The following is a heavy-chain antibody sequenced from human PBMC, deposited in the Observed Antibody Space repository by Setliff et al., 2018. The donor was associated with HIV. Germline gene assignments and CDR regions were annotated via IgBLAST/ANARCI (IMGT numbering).Heavy chain of an antibody. J-gene: IGHJ4*02. CDR1: GGSISNYY. CDR3: ARLRDMEWELIGLDY. V-gene: IGHV4-59*01. Sequence: SETLSLTCTVSGGSISNYYWSWIRQSPEKGLEWIGYIHYSGSTNYNPSLKSRVTISLDTSKNHFSLKLSSVTAADTAIYYCARLRDMEWELIGLDYWGRGTLVTVSS. D-gene: IGHD1-26*01. CDR2: IHYSGST.